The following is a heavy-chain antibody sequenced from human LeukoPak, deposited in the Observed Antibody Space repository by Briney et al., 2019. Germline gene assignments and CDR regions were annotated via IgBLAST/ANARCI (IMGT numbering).Heavy chain of an antibody. CDR2: INPNSGGT. V-gene: IGHV1-2*06. CDR3: ARDLGNLYYDSSGYYGY. D-gene: IGHD3-22*01. Sequence: GASVKVSCKASGYTFTGYYMHWVRQAPGQGLEWMGRINPNSGGTNYAQKFQGRVTMTRDTSISTAYMELSRLRSDDTAVYYCARDLGNLYYDSSGYYGYWGQGTQVTVSS. CDR1: GYTFTGYY. J-gene: IGHJ4*02.